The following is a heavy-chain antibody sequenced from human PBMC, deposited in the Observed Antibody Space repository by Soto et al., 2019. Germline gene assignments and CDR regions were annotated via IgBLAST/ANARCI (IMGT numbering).Heavy chain of an antibody. CDR1: GFSLSTRGVG. D-gene: IGHD5-18*01. J-gene: IGHJ4*02. V-gene: IGHV2-5*02. Sequence: QITLKESGPPLVKPTQTLTLTCTFSGFSLSTRGVGVGWIRQPPGKALEWLALLYWDDDKGYSPSLKSRLTINKDTSNNQVVLTVTNMDPVDTATYYCAHRPRGYSYYFDYWGQGTLVTVSS. CDR2: LYWDDDK. CDR3: AHRPRGYSYYFDY.